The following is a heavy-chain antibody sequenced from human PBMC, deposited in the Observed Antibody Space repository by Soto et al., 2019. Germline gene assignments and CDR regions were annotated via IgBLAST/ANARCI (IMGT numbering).Heavy chain of an antibody. Sequence: EVQLVESGGGLIQPGGSLRLSCAASGFTVSSNYMSWVRQAPGKGLEWVSVIYSGGSTYYADSVKGRFTISRDNSKNTLYLQMHSLRAEDTAVYYCASLGGGYDWYYYGMDVWGQGTTVTVSS. D-gene: IGHD5-12*01. CDR2: IYSGGST. CDR1: GFTVSSNY. J-gene: IGHJ6*02. CDR3: ASLGGGYDWYYYGMDV. V-gene: IGHV3-53*01.